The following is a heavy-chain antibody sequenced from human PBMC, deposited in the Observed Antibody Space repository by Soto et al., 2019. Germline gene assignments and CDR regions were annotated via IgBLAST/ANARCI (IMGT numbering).Heavy chain of an antibody. Sequence: GGSLRLSCAASGFTFSRYWMSWVRQAPGRGLEWVANIKQDGSEKYYVASVKGRFTMSKDNVKNSLYLQMNSLRAEDTALYYCARVSYGGNSYYFDYWGQGNQVTVSS. CDR2: IKQDGSEK. V-gene: IGHV3-7*03. CDR1: GFTFSRYW. D-gene: IGHD4-17*01. CDR3: ARVSYGGNSYYFDY. J-gene: IGHJ4*02.